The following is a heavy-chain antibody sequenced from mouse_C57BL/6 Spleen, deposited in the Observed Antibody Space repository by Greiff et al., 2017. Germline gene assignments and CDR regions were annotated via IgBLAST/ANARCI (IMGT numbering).Heavy chain of an antibody. Sequence: EVQLVQSGGDLVKPGGSLKLSCAASGFTFSSYGMSWVRQTPDKRLEWVATVSSGGSYTYYPDSVKGIFTISRDNAKNTLYLQMSSLKSEDTAMYYWAGHLGGDYFDYWGQGTTLTVSS. J-gene: IGHJ2*01. CDR1: GFTFSSYG. V-gene: IGHV5-6*01. CDR2: VSSGGSYT. D-gene: IGHD1-1*02. CDR3: AGHLGGDYFDY.